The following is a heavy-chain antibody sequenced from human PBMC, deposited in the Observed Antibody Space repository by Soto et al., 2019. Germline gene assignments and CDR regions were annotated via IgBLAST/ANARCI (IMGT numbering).Heavy chain of an antibody. V-gene: IGHV1-18*01. CDR2: ISAYNGNT. Sequence: GASVKVSCKASGYTFTSYGISWVRQAPGQGLEWMGWISAYNGNTNYAQKLQGRVTMTTDASTSTAYMELRSLRSDDTAVYYCARVLANYHFWSGYMDYWGQGTLVTVSS. J-gene: IGHJ4*02. CDR3: ARVLANYHFWSGYMDY. D-gene: IGHD3-3*01. CDR1: GYTFTSYG.